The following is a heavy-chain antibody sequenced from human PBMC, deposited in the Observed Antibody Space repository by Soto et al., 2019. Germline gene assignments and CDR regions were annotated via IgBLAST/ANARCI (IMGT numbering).Heavy chain of an antibody. D-gene: IGHD3-10*01. J-gene: IGHJ4*02. V-gene: IGHV3-30*18. CDR1: GFTFSSYG. CDR3: AKGSYPDY. CDR2: ISYDGSNK. Sequence: QVQLVESGGGVVQPGRSLRLSCAASGFTFSSYGMHWVRQAPGKGLEWVAVISYDGSNKYYADSVKGRFTISRDNYKNTLYLQMNSLRAEDTAVYYCAKGSYPDYWGQGTLVTVSS.